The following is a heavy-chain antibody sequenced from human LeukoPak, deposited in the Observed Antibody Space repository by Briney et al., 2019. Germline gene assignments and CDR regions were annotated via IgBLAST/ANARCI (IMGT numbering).Heavy chain of an antibody. CDR3: ASQDYGGNAGIDY. D-gene: IGHD4-23*01. V-gene: IGHV3-7*03. J-gene: IGHJ4*02. CDR1: GFTFSSYW. CDR2: IKQDGSEK. Sequence: GGSLRLSCAASGFTFSSYWMTWVRQAPGKGLEWVAYIKQDGSEKYYVDSVKGRFTISRDNAKNSLYLQMNSLRAEDTAVYYCASQDYGGNAGIDYWGQGTLVTVSS.